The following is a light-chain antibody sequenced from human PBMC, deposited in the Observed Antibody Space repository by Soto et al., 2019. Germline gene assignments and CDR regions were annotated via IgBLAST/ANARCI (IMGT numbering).Light chain of an antibody. CDR1: SSNIGNNY. CDR2: ENN. J-gene: IGLJ1*01. V-gene: IGLV1-51*02. CDR3: GTWDSSLSAPYV. Sequence: QSVLTQPPSVSVAPGQKVTISCSGSSSNIGNNYVSWYQQLPGTAPNLLIFENNKRPSGIPDRFSCSKSGTSATLGITGLQTGDEANYYCGTWDSSLSAPYVFGTGTKLTVL.